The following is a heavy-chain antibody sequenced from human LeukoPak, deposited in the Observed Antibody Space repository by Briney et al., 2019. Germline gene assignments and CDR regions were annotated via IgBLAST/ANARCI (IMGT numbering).Heavy chain of an antibody. J-gene: IGHJ4*02. CDR3: ARDLASIAVAAAIVDY. V-gene: IGHV3-23*01. Sequence: PGGSMRLSCAASGFTFSSYAMSWVRQAPGKGLEWVSTISATGGSIYYADSVKGRLTISRDNSKNTVYLQMNSLRAEDTAVYYCARDLASIAVAAAIVDYWGQGTLVTVSS. CDR1: GFTFSSYA. CDR2: ISATGGSI. D-gene: IGHD6-19*01.